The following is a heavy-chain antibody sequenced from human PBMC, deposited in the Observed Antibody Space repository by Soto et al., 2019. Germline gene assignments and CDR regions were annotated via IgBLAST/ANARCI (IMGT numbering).Heavy chain of an antibody. V-gene: IGHV1-8*01. Sequence: QVQLVQSGAELKKPGASVKVSCKASGYTFSNYDMNWVRQATGQGPEWIGWVNPNNGDTGYAQKFQGRVTXTTAISTTTAYMELTSLRSEDTAIYYCAKVSRKGSAIDFDYWGQGTLITVSS. D-gene: IGHD3-10*01. J-gene: IGHJ4*02. CDR2: VNPNNGDT. CDR1: GYTFSNYD. CDR3: AKVSRKGSAIDFDY.